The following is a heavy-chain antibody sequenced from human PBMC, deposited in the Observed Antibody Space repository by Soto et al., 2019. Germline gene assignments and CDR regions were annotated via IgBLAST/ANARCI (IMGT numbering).Heavy chain of an antibody. Sequence: QVQLQESGPGLVKPSETLSLTCSVSGGSVSSGPYHWSWIRQAPGKGLEWIGFRSYSESPDYNPSFKIRVVISIDRPNHQLSLELKSLTAADTAVYFCARVGWGGDSWGQGTLVIVSA. CDR3: ARVGWGGDS. J-gene: IGHJ5*01. V-gene: IGHV4-61*01. CDR1: GGSVSSGPYH. D-gene: IGHD7-27*01. CDR2: RSYSESP.